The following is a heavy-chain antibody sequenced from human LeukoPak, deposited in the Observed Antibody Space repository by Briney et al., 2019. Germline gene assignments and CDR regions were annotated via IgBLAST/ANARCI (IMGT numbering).Heavy chain of an antibody. V-gene: IGHV3-23*01. J-gene: IGHJ4*02. CDR2: ISGSGGST. CDR1: GFTFSSYA. D-gene: IGHD3-22*01. CDR3: ARDDYYDSSGLLPDY. Sequence: GGSLRLSCAASGFTFSSYAMSWVRQAPGKGLEWVSAISGSGGSTYYADSVKGRFTISRDNSKNTLYLQMNSLRAEDTAVYYCARDDYYDSSGLLPDYWGQGTLVTVSS.